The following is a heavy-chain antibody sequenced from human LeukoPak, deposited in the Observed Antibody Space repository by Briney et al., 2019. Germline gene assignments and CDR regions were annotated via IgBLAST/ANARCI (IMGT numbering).Heavy chain of an antibody. CDR2: INQGGSET. Sequence: PGGSLRLSCAASGFTFSSRWMGWVRQAPGQGLEWVANINQGGSETYYVDSVKGRFTISRDNAKNSLYLQMNSLRAEDTAVYYCARHGAYAFDYWGQGTLVTGSS. D-gene: IGHD4-17*01. CDR1: GFTFSSRW. CDR3: ARHGAYAFDY. J-gene: IGHJ4*02. V-gene: IGHV3-7*01.